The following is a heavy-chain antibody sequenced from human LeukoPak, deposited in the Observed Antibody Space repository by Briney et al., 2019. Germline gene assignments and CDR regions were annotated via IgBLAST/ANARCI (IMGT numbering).Heavy chain of an antibody. D-gene: IGHD1-1*01. CDR2: IIPIFGTA. J-gene: IGHJ4*02. V-gene: IGHV1-69*01. CDR1: GGTFSSYA. Sequence: SVKVSCKASGGTFSSYAISWVRQAPGQGLEWMGGIIPIFGTANYAQKFQGRVTITADESTSTACMELSSLRSEDTAVYYCASVGRVWNDGTLYYWGQGTLVTVSS. CDR3: ASVGRVWNDGTLYY.